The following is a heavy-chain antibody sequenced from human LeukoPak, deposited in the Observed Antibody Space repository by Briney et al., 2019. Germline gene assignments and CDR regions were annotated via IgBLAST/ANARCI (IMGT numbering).Heavy chain of an antibody. J-gene: IGHJ4*02. D-gene: IGHD1-26*01. CDR1: GGSVSRNSAA. CDR3: AKAPIVGATHIDY. V-gene: IGHV6-1*01. Sequence: SRTLSLTCAISGGSVSRNSAAWNWITQSPARGFVWLVNKYFKYKWYNDYAISGKSRITITPDTSKNHYTLQLKSVTPEDTAVYYCAKAPIVGATHIDYWGQGTLVTVSS. CDR2: KYFKYKWYN.